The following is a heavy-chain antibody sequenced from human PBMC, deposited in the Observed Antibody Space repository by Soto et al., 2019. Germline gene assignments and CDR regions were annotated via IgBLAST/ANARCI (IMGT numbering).Heavy chain of an antibody. J-gene: IGHJ6*02. Sequence: GASVKVSCKASGYKFSSYAIHWVRQAPGQRLEWMGWINVGNGNTKYSQKFHDRVTIIRDTSADTAYMEVSSLRSEDTAVYYCARSEGTYNDVFTGMDLYYYYFGMDVWGQGTTVTVSS. CDR2: INVGNGNT. CDR3: ARSEGTYNDVFTGMDLYYYYFGMDV. CDR1: GYKFSSYA. V-gene: IGHV1-3*01. D-gene: IGHD3-9*01.